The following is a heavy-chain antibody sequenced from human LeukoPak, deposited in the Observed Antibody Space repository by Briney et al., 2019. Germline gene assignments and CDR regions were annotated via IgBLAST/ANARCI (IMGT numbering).Heavy chain of an antibody. D-gene: IGHD3-10*01. J-gene: IGHJ6*02. Sequence: GESLRISCKGSGYSFTSYWISWVREMPGKGLEWMGSLDPSDSYTNYSPSFQGHVTISADKSISTAYLQWSSLKASDTAMYYCARHVRGSTMVRGVIITGYYYYGMDVWGQGTTVTVSS. CDR2: LDPSDSYT. CDR1: GYSFTSYW. V-gene: IGHV5-10-1*01. CDR3: ARHVRGSTMVRGVIITGYYYYGMDV.